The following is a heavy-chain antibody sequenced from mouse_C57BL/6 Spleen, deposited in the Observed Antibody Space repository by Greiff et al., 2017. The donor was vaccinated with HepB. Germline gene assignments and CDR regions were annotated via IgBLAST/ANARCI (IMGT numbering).Heavy chain of an antibody. J-gene: IGHJ4*01. V-gene: IGHV1-72*01. CDR3: ARSSNYDAIDY. Sequence: QVHVKQPGAELVKPGASVKLSCKASGYTFTSYWMHWVKQRPGRGLEWIGRIDPNSGGTKYNEKFKSKATLTVDKPSSTAYMQLSSLTSEDSAFYYCARSSNYDAIDYWGQGTSVTVSS. D-gene: IGHD2-5*01. CDR1: GYTFTSYW. CDR2: IDPNSGGT.